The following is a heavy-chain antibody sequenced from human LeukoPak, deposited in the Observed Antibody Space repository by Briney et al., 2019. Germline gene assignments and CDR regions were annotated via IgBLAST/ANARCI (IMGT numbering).Heavy chain of an antibody. J-gene: IGHJ5*02. Sequence: SETLSLTCTVSGGSISSYYWSWIRQPPGKGLEWIGYIYYSGSTNYNPSLKSRVTISVDTSKNQFSLKLSSVTAADTAVYYCARAIAVAGISWFDPWGQGTLVTVSS. V-gene: IGHV4-59*01. CDR1: GGSISSYY. CDR2: IYYSGST. D-gene: IGHD6-19*01. CDR3: ARAIAVAGISWFDP.